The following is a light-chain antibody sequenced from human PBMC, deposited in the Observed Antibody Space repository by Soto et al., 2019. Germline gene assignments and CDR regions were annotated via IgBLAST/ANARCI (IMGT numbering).Light chain of an antibody. CDR1: SGDIGSYTY. Sequence: QSALAQPASVSCSPGQSITISCTGTSGDIGSYTYVSWYQQYPGKAPKLLISEVTNRPSGVSNRFSGSKSGNTASLTISGLQAEDEAHYYCSSYTTNSPPVVFGGGTQLTVL. V-gene: IGLV2-14*01. CDR2: EVT. J-gene: IGLJ2*01. CDR3: SSYTTNSPPVV.